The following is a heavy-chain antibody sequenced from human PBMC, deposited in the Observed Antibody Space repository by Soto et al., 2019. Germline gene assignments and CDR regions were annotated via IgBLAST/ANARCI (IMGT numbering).Heavy chain of an antibody. D-gene: IGHD6-19*01. CDR2: ISYDGSNK. J-gene: IGHJ4*02. V-gene: IGHV3-30*18. CDR3: ANGAVEVDY. Sequence: SLRLSCAASGFTFSSYGMHWVRQAPGKGLEWVAVISYDGSNKYYADSVKGRFTISRDNSKNTLYLQMNSLRAEDTAVYYCANGAVEVDYWGQGTLVTVSS. CDR1: GFTFSSYG.